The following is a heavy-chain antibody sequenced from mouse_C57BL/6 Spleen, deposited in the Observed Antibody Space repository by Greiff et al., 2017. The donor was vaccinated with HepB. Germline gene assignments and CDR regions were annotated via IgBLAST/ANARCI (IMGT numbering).Heavy chain of an antibody. J-gene: IGHJ1*03. CDR3: ARHEDSPLVGRRYFDV. CDR2: FYPGSGSI. CDR1: GYTFTEYT. Sequence: QVQLKESGAELVKPGASVKLSCKASGYTFTEYTIHWVKQRSGQGLEWIGWFYPGSGSIKHNEKFKDKATLTADKSSSTVYMELSRLTSEDSAVYFCARHEDSPLVGRRYFDVWGTGTTVTVSS. D-gene: IGHD1-1*01. V-gene: IGHV1-62-2*01.